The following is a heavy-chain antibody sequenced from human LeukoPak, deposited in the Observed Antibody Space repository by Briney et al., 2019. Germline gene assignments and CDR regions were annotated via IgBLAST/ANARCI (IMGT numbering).Heavy chain of an antibody. D-gene: IGHD2-8*02. CDR3: ARYREGVLVPGAFDI. CDR1: GFTFSSYG. V-gene: IGHV3-23*01. CDR2: IRGSGTST. Sequence: GGSLRLSCAGSGFTFSSYGMSWVRQAPGKGLEWVSCIRGSGTSTYYADSVKGRFTISRDNSKNTLYLQMNSLRAEDTAVYYCARYREGVLVPGAFDIWGQGTMVTVSS. J-gene: IGHJ3*02.